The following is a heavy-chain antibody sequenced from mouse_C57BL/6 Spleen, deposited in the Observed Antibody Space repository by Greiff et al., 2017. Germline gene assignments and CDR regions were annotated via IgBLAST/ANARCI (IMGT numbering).Heavy chain of an antibody. CDR3: ARPDYYGSSYWYFDV. CDR1: GYTFTSYW. D-gene: IGHD1-1*01. J-gene: IGHJ1*03. V-gene: IGHV1-50*01. CDR2: IDPSASYT. Sequence: QVQLQQPGAELVKPGASVKLSCKASGYTFTSYWMQWVKQRPGQGLEWIGEIDPSASYTTYNQKFKGKATLTVDTSSSTAYMQLSSLTSEDSAVYYCARPDYYGSSYWYFDVWGTGTTVTVSS.